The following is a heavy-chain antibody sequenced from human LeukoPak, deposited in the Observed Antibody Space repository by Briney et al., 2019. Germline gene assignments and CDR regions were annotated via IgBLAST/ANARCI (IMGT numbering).Heavy chain of an antibody. V-gene: IGHV4-39*01. CDR1: GGSISSSSYY. J-gene: IGHJ4*02. CDR2: IYYSGST. Sequence: SETLSLTCTVSGGSISSSSYYWGWIRQPPGKGLEWIGSIYYSGSTYYNPSLKSRVTISVDTSKNQFSLKLSSVTAADTAVFYCARTDSSGWYDYWGQGTLVTVSS. CDR3: ARTDSSGWYDY. D-gene: IGHD6-19*01.